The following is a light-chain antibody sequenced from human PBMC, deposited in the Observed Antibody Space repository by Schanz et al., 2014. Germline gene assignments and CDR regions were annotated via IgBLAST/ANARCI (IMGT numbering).Light chain of an antibody. V-gene: IGLV2-18*02. CDR1: SSDVGGYNR. CDR2: DVT. CDR3: SSYAGNKYV. Sequence: QSALTQPPSVSGSPGQSVTISCTGTSSDVGGYNRVSWYQQPPGTAPKLMIYDVTNRPSGVPDRFSGSKSGNTASLTVSGLQSEDEADYYCSSYAGNKYVFGTGTKVTVL. J-gene: IGLJ1*01.